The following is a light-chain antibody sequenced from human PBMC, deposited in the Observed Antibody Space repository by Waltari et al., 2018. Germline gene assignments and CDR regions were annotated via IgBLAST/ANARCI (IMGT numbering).Light chain of an antibody. J-gene: IGLJ2*01. CDR3: CSYAGSYTVV. Sequence: QSALTQPRSVSGSPGQSVTISCTGTNSDVGGYNYVSWYQQHPGKAPKLMIYAVSKRPSGVPDRFSGSKSGNTASLTISGLQAEDEADYYCCSYAGSYTVVFGGGTKLTVL. CDR2: AVS. V-gene: IGLV2-11*01. CDR1: NSDVGGYNY.